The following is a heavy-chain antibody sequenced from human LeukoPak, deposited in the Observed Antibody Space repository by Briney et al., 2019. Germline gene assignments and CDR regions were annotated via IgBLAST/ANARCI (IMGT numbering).Heavy chain of an antibody. CDR2: IIPIFGTA. Sequence: SVKVSCKASGGTFSSYAISWVRQAPGQGLEWMGGIIPIFGTANYARKFQGRVTITADESTSTAYMELSSLRSEDTAVYYCARALPRDIVVVVAATLGTGFDPWGQGTLVTVSS. CDR1: GGTFSSYA. J-gene: IGHJ5*02. CDR3: ARALPRDIVVVVAATLGTGFDP. D-gene: IGHD2-15*01. V-gene: IGHV1-69*13.